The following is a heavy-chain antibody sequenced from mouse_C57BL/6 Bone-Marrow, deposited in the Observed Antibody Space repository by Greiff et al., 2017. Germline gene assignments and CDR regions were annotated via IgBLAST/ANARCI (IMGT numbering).Heavy chain of an antibody. V-gene: IGHV1-15*01. D-gene: IGHD2-4*01. CDR3: TRGGIYYDYDGTMDY. CDR1: GYTFTDYE. Sequence: VKLQQSGAELVRPGASVTLSCKASGYTFTDYEMHWVKQTPVHGLEWIGAIDPETGGTAYNQKFKGKAILTADKSSSTAYMELRSLTSEDSAVYYCTRGGIYYDYDGTMDYWGQGTSVTVSS. CDR2: IDPETGGT. J-gene: IGHJ4*01.